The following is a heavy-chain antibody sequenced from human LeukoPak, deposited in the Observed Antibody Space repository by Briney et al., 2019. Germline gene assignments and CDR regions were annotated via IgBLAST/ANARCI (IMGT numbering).Heavy chain of an antibody. CDR2: IYPGDSDT. Sequence: GESLKISCKGSGYRFNYWIGWVRQMPGKGLEWIGVIYPGDSDTRYSPSFQGQVTISADKSISTAYLQWSSLKASDTAMYYCARAVAGAPEYFQHWGQGTLVTVSS. D-gene: IGHD6-19*01. CDR3: ARAVAGAPEYFQH. V-gene: IGHV5-51*01. CDR1: GYRFNYW. J-gene: IGHJ1*01.